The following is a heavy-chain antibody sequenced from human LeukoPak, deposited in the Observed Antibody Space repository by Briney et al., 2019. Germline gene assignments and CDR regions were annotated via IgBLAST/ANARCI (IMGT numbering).Heavy chain of an antibody. CDR2: ISGSGGST. J-gene: IGHJ4*02. CDR3: AKCYDSSGYYYAVDY. CDR1: GFTFSSYA. V-gene: IGHV3-23*01. D-gene: IGHD3-22*01. Sequence: GGSLRLSCAASGFTFSSYAMSWVRQAPGKGLERVSAISGSGGSTYYADSVKGRFTISRDNSKNTLYLQMNSLRAEDTAVYYCAKCYDSSGYYYAVDYWGQGTLVTVSS.